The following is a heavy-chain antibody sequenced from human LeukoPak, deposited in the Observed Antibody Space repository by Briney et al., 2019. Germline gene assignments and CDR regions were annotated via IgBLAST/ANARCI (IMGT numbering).Heavy chain of an antibody. V-gene: IGHV3-7*01. D-gene: IGHD1-26*01. CDR3: ARDQEWELMPLDV. J-gene: IGHJ6*04. Sequence: GGSLRLSCAASGFTFSNYWMSLVRQAPGKGLEWVANIKQDGSEKYYVDSVKGRFTISRDNAKNSLYLQMNSLRAEDTAVYYCARDQEWELMPLDVWGKGTTVTVSS. CDR1: GFTFSNYW. CDR2: IKQDGSEK.